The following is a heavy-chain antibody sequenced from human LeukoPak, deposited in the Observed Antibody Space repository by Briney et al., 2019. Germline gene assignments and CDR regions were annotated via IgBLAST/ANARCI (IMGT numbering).Heavy chain of an antibody. V-gene: IGHV3-30-3*01. Sequence: GGSLRLSCAASGFTFSSYAMHWVRQAPGKGLEWVAVISYDGSNKYYADSVKGRFTISRDNSKNTLYLQMNSLRAEDTAVYYCARDEYTIFGVVRYYYYYMDVWGKGTTVTVSS. CDR2: ISYDGSNK. D-gene: IGHD3-3*01. CDR1: GFTFSSYA. J-gene: IGHJ6*03. CDR3: ARDEYTIFGVVRYYYYYMDV.